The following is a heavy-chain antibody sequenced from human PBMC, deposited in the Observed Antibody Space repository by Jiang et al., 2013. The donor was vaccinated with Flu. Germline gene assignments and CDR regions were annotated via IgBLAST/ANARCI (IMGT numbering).Heavy chain of an antibody. Sequence: CAASGFTFSSYAMSWVRQAPGKGLEWVSAISGSGGSTYYADSVKGRFTISRDNSKNTLYLQMNSLRAEDTAVYYCAKAMSGSGEMTYWGQGTLVTVSS. CDR3: AKAMSGSGEMTY. D-gene: IGHD3-10*01. CDR1: GFTFSSYA. J-gene: IGHJ4*02. CDR2: ISGSGGST. V-gene: IGHV3-23*01.